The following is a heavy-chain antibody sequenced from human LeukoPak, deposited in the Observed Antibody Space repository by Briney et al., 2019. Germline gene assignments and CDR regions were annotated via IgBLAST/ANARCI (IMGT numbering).Heavy chain of an antibody. J-gene: IGHJ5*02. CDR3: ASTSYYSSSSWFDP. V-gene: IGHV3-48*01. Sequence: GGSLRLSCAASEFTFSSYSMNWVRQAPGKGLEWVSYITNSGNSKSYADSVKGRFTISRDNTKNSLYLQMNSLRAEDTAVYYCASTSYYSSSSWFDPWGQGTLVTVSS. D-gene: IGHD6-6*01. CDR2: ITNSGNSK. CDR1: EFTFSSYS.